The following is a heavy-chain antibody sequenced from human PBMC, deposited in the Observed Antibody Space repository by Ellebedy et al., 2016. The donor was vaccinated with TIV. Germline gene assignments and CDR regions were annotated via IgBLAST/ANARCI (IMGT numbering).Heavy chain of an antibody. V-gene: IGHV1-46*04. Sequence: AASVKVSCKASGYTFTSYYMHWVRQAPGQGLEWMGIINPSGGSTSYAQKLQGRVTMTRDTSTSTVYMELSSLRSEDTAVYYCARDGSIGYSYGYYYYYGMDVWGQGTTVTVSS. CDR2: INPSGGST. D-gene: IGHD5-18*01. J-gene: IGHJ6*02. CDR3: ARDGSIGYSYGYYYYYGMDV. CDR1: GYTFTSYY.